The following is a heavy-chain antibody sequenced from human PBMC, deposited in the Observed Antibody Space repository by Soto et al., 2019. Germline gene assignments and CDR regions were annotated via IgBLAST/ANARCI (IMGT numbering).Heavy chain of an antibody. D-gene: IGHD6-19*01. Sequence: QVQLQESGPGLVKPSGTLSLTCAVSGGSISSTNWWNWVRQHPGKGLDWIGEIDHSGSTNYNPSLKSRVHLPLDKPKNQVSLKLSSVTAADTAVYYCVRDSGNGWKDYWGQGTLVTVSS. V-gene: IGHV4-4*02. CDR2: IDHSGST. J-gene: IGHJ4*02. CDR3: VRDSGNGWKDY. CDR1: GGSISSTNW.